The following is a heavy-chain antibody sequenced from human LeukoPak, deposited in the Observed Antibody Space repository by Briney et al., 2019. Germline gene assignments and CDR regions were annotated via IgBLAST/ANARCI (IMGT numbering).Heavy chain of an antibody. D-gene: IGHD2-2*01. CDR1: GFTFSSYS. CDR2: ISSSSYI. Sequence: GGSLRLSCAASGFTFSSYSMNWVRQAPGKGLEWVSSISSSSYIYYADSVKGRFTISRDNAKNSLYLQMNSLRAEDTAVYYCASALPAAIEIDYCGQGTLVTVSS. CDR3: ASALPAAIEIDY. V-gene: IGHV3-21*01. J-gene: IGHJ4*02.